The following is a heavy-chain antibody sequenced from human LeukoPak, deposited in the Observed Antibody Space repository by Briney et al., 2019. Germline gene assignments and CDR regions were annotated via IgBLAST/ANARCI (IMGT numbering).Heavy chain of an antibody. CDR2: IYTSGST. CDR3: ARDGMEQQLSAFDI. CDR1: GGSISSYY. J-gene: IGHJ3*02. V-gene: IGHV4-4*07. Sequence: SETLSLTCTVSGGSISSYYWSWIRQPAGKGLEWIGRIYTSGSTNYNPSLKSRVTMSVDTSKNQFSLKLSSVTAADTAIYYCARDGMEQQLSAFDIWGQGTMVTVSS. D-gene: IGHD6-13*01.